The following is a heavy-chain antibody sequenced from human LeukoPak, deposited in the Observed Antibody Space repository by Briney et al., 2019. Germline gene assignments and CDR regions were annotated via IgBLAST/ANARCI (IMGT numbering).Heavy chain of an antibody. CDR1: GGSFSGYY. CDR2: INHSGST. Sequence: SETLSLTCAVYGGSFSGYYWSWIRQPPGKGLEWIGEINHSGSTNYNPSLKSRVTISVDTSKNQFSLKLSSVTAVDTAVYYCARDQYFDPWGQGTLVTVSS. J-gene: IGHJ5*02. CDR3: ARDQYFDP. V-gene: IGHV4-34*01.